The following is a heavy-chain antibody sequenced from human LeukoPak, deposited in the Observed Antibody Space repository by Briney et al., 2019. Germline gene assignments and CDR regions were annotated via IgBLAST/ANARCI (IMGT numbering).Heavy chain of an antibody. CDR1: GFISTDYG. J-gene: IGHJ4*02. CDR2: IWSDATNM. D-gene: IGHD4-11*01. V-gene: IGHV3-33*06. CDR3: AKDAQRGFDYSNSFQY. Sequence: PGGSLRLSCAASGFISTDYGFHWVRQAPGKGLEWVAAIWSDATNMFYANSVKGRFFIQRDDYQNTVYLEMSSLRAEDTAVYYCAKDAQRGFDYSNSFQYWGQGSLVTVSS.